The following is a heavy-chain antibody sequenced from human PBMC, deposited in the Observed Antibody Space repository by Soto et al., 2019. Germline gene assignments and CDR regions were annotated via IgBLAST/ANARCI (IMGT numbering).Heavy chain of an antibody. CDR1: GFPFSSYA. D-gene: IGHD3-16*01. CDR3: AKGGYYSLFDI. CDR2: ISGSGGRT. J-gene: IGHJ3*02. Sequence: LRLSCLGSGFPFSSYAMSWVRQTPGKGLEWVSGISGSGGRTYYADSVKGRFTISRDNSNNTLSLQMHILRVEDTAVYFCAKGGYYSLFDIWGQGTMVTVSS. V-gene: IGHV3-23*01.